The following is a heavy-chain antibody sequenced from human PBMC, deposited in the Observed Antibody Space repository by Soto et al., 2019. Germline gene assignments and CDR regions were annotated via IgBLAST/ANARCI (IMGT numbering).Heavy chain of an antibody. CDR2: ISGSGGST. J-gene: IGHJ4*02. Sequence: EVQLLESGGGLVQPGGSLRLSCAASGFTFSSYAMRWVRQAPGKGLEWVSAISGSGGSTYYADSVKGRFTVSRDTSKYTLYRQLNSLIAEDTAVYYCARRGSGSDCDYWGQGTLVTVSS. D-gene: IGHD1-26*01. V-gene: IGHV3-23*01. CDR3: ARRGSGSDCDY. CDR1: GFTFSSYA.